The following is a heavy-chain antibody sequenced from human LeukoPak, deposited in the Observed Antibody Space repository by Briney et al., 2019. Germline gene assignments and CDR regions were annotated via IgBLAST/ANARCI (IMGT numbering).Heavy chain of an antibody. D-gene: IGHD5-18*01. CDR2: IKSKTDGGTR. J-gene: IGHJ6*03. V-gene: IGHV3-15*01. CDR1: GFTFSNAW. CDR3: TTVPPDTAMVTYYYYYMDV. Sequence: GGSLRLSCAASGFTFSNAWMSWVRQAPGKGLEWVGRIKSKTDGGTRDYGAPVKGRFTISRDDSNNRLYLQMDSLKTEDTAVYYCTTVPPDTAMVTYYYYYMDVWGKGTTVTISS.